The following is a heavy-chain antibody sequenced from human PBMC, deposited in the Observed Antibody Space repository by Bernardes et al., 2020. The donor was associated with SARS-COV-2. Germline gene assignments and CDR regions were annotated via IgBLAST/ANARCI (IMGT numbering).Heavy chain of an antibody. CDR2: ISGRGSYT. J-gene: IGHJ4*02. D-gene: IGHD2-2*01. Sequence: GGSLRLSCVASGFNFATYKMSWVRQAPGEGLEWLSHISGRGSYTYYTDSVTARFTISRDNAKNSLYLQMNSLRDEDTAVYYCARGSLFYHNDEGPFHDWGQGTLVTVSS. CDR1: GFNFATYK. CDR3: ARGSLFYHNDEGPFHD. V-gene: IGHV3-48*02.